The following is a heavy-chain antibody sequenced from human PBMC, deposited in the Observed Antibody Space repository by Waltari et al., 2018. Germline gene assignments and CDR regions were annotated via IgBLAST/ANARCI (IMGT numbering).Heavy chain of an antibody. CDR2: IYTSGST. V-gene: IGHV4-61*02. D-gene: IGHD5-18*01. J-gene: IGHJ4*02. CDR3: ARDRGAPAMALN. CDR1: GGSISSGSYY. Sequence: QVQLQESGPGLVKPSQTLSLTCTVSGGSISSGSYYWSWIRQPAGKGLEWIGRIYTSGSTNYNPALKSLVTISVDTSKNQFSLKLSSVTAADTAVYYCARDRGAPAMALNWGQGTLVTVSS.